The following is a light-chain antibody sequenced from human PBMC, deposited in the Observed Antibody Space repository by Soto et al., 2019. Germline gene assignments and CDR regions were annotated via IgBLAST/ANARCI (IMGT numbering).Light chain of an antibody. V-gene: IGLV1-44*01. J-gene: IGLJ2*01. CDR3: VAWDDSLSGYVV. CDR1: SSNIGSNT. CDR2: SNN. Sequence: QSVLTQPPSASGTPGQRVTISCSGSSSNIGSNTVNWYQQLPGTAPKLVIYSNNQRPSGVPDRFSGSKSGTSASLAISGLQSEDEADYYCVAWDDSLSGYVVFGGGNKLTVL.